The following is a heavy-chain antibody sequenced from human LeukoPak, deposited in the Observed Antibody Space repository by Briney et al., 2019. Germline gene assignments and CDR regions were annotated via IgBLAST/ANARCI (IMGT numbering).Heavy chain of an antibody. CDR3: ARRAGYTGSWYEY. V-gene: IGHV4-61*01. Sequence: SETLSLTCTVSSGSVNSGSYYWNWIRQPPGKGLEWIGYIYYSGSTNYNPSLKSRVTISVDTAKNQLSLKLSSVTAADTAVYYCARRAGYTGSWYEYWGQGTLVTVSS. CDR1: SGSVNSGSYY. D-gene: IGHD6-13*01. CDR2: IYYSGST. J-gene: IGHJ4*02.